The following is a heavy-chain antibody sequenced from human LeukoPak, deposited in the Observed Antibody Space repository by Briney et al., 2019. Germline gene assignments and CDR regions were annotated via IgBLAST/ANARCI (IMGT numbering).Heavy chain of an antibody. CDR1: GYTFTSYY. J-gene: IGHJ5*02. CDR2: INPSGGST. CDR3: ARFASPGGVDIVATTTKWLDP. D-gene: IGHD5-12*01. V-gene: IGHV1-46*01. Sequence: ASVKVSCKASGYTFTSYYMHWVRQAPGQGLEWMGIINPSGGSTSYAQKFQGRVTMTRDTSTSTVYMELSSLRSEDTAVYYCARFASPGGVDIVATTTKWLDPWGQGTLVTVSS.